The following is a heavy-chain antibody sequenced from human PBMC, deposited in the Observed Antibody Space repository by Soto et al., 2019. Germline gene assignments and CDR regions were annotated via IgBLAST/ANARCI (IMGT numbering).Heavy chain of an antibody. CDR2: ISGNGGST. D-gene: IGHD2-2*01. V-gene: IGHV3-23*01. Sequence: EVQLLDSGGGLVQPGGSLRLSCAASGFTFSNYAMSWVRQAPGKGLEWVSTISGNGGSTYYADSVKGRFTISRDNSKNMLFLQINSLRDDDSAVYYCAKPPASIITFDYWGQGTPVTVSS. CDR1: GFTFSNYA. J-gene: IGHJ4*02. CDR3: AKPPASIITFDY.